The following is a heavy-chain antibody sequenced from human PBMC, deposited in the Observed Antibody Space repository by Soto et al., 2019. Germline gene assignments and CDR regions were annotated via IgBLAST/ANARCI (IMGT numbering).Heavy chain of an antibody. CDR1: GFTFSDHY. CDR2: TRNKGNSYTT. D-gene: IGHD2-21*02. V-gene: IGHV3-72*01. CDR3: ARVMITVVTAADC. Sequence: GGSLRLSCAASGFTFSDHYMDWVRQAPGKGLEWVGRTRNKGNSYTTEYAASVKGRFTISRDDSKNSLYLQMNSLKTEDTAVYYCARVMITVVTAADCWGQGTLVTVSS. J-gene: IGHJ4*02.